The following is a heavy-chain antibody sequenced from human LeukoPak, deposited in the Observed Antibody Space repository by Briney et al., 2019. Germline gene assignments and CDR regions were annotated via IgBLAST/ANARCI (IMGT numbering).Heavy chain of an antibody. J-gene: IGHJ4*02. CDR2: IKSKTDGGTT. CDR3: TTGRLRRPYDY. Sequence: GGSLRLSCAASGFTFSSYGMHWVRQAPGKGLEWVGRIKSKTDGGTTDYAAPVKGRFTISRDDSKNTLYLQMNSLKTEDTAVYYCTTGRLRRPYDYWGQGTLVTVSS. CDR1: GFTFSSYG. D-gene: IGHD2-21*01. V-gene: IGHV3-15*01.